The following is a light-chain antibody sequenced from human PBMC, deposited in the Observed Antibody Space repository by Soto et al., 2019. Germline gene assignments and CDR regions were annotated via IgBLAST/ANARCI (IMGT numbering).Light chain of an antibody. J-gene: IGKJ4*01. V-gene: IGKV3-20*01. CDR1: QSVSSSY. Sequence: EIVLTQSPGTLSLSPGERATLSCRASQSVSSSYLAWYQQKPGQAPRLLIYGASGRATGIPDRFSGSGSGTDVPLTISRLEPEDFAVYYCQQYGSSSLTFGGGTKVEIK. CDR3: QQYGSSSLT. CDR2: GAS.